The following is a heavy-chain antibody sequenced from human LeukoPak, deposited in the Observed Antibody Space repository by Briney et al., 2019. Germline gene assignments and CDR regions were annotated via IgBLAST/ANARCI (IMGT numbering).Heavy chain of an antibody. CDR2: INHSGST. D-gene: IGHD1-1*01. CDR3: AGTDRARVIVN. Sequence: PSETLSLTCAVYGGSFSGYYWSWIRQPPGKGLEWIGEINHSGSTNYNPSLKSRVTISVDTSKNQFSLKLTSVTAADTAVYYCAGTDRARVIVNWGQGTLVTVSS. V-gene: IGHV4-34*01. CDR1: GGSFSGYY. J-gene: IGHJ4*02.